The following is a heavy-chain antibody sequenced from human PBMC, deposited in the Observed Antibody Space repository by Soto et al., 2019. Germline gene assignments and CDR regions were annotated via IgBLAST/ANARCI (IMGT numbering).Heavy chain of an antibody. D-gene: IGHD6-19*01. CDR2: IKQDGSEK. CDR1: GFTFSNFW. J-gene: IGHJ6*02. V-gene: IGHV3-7*01. Sequence: EVQLVESGGGLVQPGGSLRLSCAASGFTFSNFWMTWVRQAAGKGLEWVATIKQDGSEKYYVDSVKGRCSISRDNAKNSLELQMNSLSVEDAAVYYCARDSPEVAGTYYHYGMDVWGRGTTVTVSS. CDR3: ARDSPEVAGTYYHYGMDV.